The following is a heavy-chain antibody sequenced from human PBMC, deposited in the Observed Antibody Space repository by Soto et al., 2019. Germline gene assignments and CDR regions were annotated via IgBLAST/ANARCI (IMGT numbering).Heavy chain of an antibody. J-gene: IGHJ6*02. CDR1: GGTFSSYA. CDR3: ARTRRSTRITSLGVGPYYYYGKDV. Sequence: GASVKASCRASGGTFSSYAISWVRQAPGQGLEWMGGIISIFVTANYAQKFPGRVTTTADESTSTAYIQLSSLRSEDTAVYFCARTRRSTRITSLGVGPYYYYGKDVRGQGTTVTV. CDR2: IISIFVTA. D-gene: IGHD3-3*01. V-gene: IGHV1-69*13.